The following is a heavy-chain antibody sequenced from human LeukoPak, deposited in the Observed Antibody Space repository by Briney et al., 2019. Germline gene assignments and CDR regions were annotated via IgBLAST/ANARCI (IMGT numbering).Heavy chain of an antibody. Sequence: SETQSLTCAVYGGSFSGYYWSWIRQPPGKGLEWIGEINHSGSTNYNPSLKSRVTISVDTSKNQFCLKLSSVTAADTAVYYCARKDGVAAINYWGQGTLVTVSS. CDR3: ARKDGVAAINY. V-gene: IGHV4-34*01. D-gene: IGHD2-21*02. CDR1: GGSFSGYY. CDR2: INHSGST. J-gene: IGHJ4*02.